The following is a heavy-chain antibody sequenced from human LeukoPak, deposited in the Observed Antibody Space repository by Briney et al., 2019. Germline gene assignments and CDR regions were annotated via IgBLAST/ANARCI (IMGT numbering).Heavy chain of an antibody. D-gene: IGHD2-8*01. CDR1: GGSDAHY. V-gene: IGHV4-34*08. CDR2: INHSGGT. CDR3: ARGIVLMHYATFDI. J-gene: IGHJ4*02. Sequence: SQTLSLTCTVSGGSDAHYLTWIRQPPGKGLEWIGEINHSGGTNYSPSLKSRLTISIDTSKDQFSLRLRSVTDADTAVYYCARGIVLMHYATFDIWGPGTPVTVSS.